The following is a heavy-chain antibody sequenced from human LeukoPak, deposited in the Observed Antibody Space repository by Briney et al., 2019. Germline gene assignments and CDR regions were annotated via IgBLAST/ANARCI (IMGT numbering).Heavy chain of an antibody. CDR1: GGSISSSGYY. D-gene: IGHD6-13*01. CDR3: ARAAAGTNMNWFDP. J-gene: IGHJ5*02. Sequence: SETLSLTCTVSGGSISSSGYYWSWIRQHPGKGLEWIGYIYYSGSTYYNPSLKSRVTISVDTSKNQFSLKLSSVTAADTAVYYCARAAAGTNMNWFDPWGQGTLVTVSS. V-gene: IGHV4-31*03. CDR2: IYYSGST.